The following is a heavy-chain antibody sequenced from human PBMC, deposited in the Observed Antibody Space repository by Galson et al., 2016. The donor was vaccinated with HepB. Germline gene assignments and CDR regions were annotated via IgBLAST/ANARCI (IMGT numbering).Heavy chain of an antibody. CDR3: ARWTWADNSGSYDY. CDR1: GVTFSGHG. Sequence: SLRLSCAASGVTFSGHGMHWVRQPPGKGLEWVALIAYDGSRTYYAESVKGRFTISRDNSRNTEFLQMNSLRGDDTALYYGARWTWADNSGSYDYWGQGTLVTVSS. J-gene: IGHJ4*02. CDR2: IAYDGSRT. V-gene: IGHV3-33*01. D-gene: IGHD3-22*01.